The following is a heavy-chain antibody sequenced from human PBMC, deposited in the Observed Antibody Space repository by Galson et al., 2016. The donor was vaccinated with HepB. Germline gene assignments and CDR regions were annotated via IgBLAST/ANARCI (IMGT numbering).Heavy chain of an antibody. CDR2: IKQDGTER. Sequence: SLRLSCAASGFTFSTYWMTWVRQAPGKGLEWVANIKQDGTERNYVDSVKGRFTISRDNARNSLYLQMNSLRAEDTAGYYCARGGDCYDSWGQGTLVTVSS. CDR3: ARGGDCYDS. V-gene: IGHV3-7*01. D-gene: IGHD4-17*01. CDR1: GFTFSTYW. J-gene: IGHJ4*02.